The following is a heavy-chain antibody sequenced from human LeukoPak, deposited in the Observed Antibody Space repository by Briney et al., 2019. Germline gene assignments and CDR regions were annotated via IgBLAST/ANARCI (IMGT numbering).Heavy chain of an antibody. CDR2: IIPIFGTA. CDR3: ARQNIVATIQGYYFDY. J-gene: IGHJ4*02. D-gene: IGHD5-12*01. CDR1: GGTFSSYA. V-gene: IGHV1-69*06. Sequence: ASVKVSCKASGGTFSSYAISWVRQAPGQGLEWMRGIIPIFGTANYAQKFQGRVTITADKSTSTAYMELSSLRSEDTAVYYCARQNIVATIQGYYFDYWGQGTLVTVSS.